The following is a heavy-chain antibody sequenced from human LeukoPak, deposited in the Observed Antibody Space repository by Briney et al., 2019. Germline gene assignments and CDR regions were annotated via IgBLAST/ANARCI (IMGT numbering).Heavy chain of an antibody. Sequence: SVKVSCKASGGTFSSYAISRVRQAPGQGLEWMGRIIPIFGTANYAQKFQGRVTITTDESTSTAYMELSSLRSEDTAVYYCARVLSGSYYDAFDIWGQGTMVTVSS. CDR3: ARVLSGSYYDAFDI. J-gene: IGHJ3*02. CDR1: GGTFSSYA. D-gene: IGHD1-26*01. CDR2: IIPIFGTA. V-gene: IGHV1-69*05.